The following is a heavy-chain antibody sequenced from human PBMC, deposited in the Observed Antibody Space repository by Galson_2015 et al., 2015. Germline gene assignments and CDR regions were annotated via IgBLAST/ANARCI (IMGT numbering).Heavy chain of an antibody. CDR1: GGPISSSSYY. D-gene: IGHD3/OR15-3a*01. CDR3: AREGPTMKGLFDY. V-gene: IGHV4-39*07. Sequence: ETLSLTCTVSGGPISSSSYYWGWIRQPPGKGLEWIGSIYYSGSTYYNPSLKSRVTISVDTTKNQFSLKLSSVTAADTAVYYCAREGPTMKGLFDYWGQGTLVTVSS. J-gene: IGHJ4*02. CDR2: IYYSGST.